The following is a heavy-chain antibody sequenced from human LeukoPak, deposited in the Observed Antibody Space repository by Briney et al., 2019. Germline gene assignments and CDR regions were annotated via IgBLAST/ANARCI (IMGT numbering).Heavy chain of an antibody. D-gene: IGHD3-22*01. CDR2: ISSSSSYI. V-gene: IGHV3-21*01. J-gene: IGHJ4*02. Sequence: GGSLRLSCAASGFTFSSYSMNWVRQAPGKGLEWVSSISSSSSYIYYADSVKGRFTISRDNARNSLYLQMNSLRAEDTAVYYCAREHDYYDRSGYSAFDYWGQGTLVTVSS. CDR3: AREHDYYDRSGYSAFDY. CDR1: GFTFSSYS.